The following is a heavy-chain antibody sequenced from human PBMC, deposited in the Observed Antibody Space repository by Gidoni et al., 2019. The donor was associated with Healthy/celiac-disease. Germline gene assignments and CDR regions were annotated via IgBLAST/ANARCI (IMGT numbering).Heavy chain of an antibody. CDR3: AKGARLGDSSGYYPDSYFDY. V-gene: IGHV3-9*01. D-gene: IGHD3-22*01. CDR1: GVTFDDFA. J-gene: IGHJ4*02. CDR2: ISWNSGNI. Sequence: EVQLVESGGGLVQPGRSLRLSCAAPGVTFDDFALHRFRQAPGKGLGWVSGISWNSGNIAYADSLKGRFTISRDNAKNSLFLQMNSLRVEDTALYYCAKGARLGDSSGYYPDSYFDYWGQGTLVTVSS.